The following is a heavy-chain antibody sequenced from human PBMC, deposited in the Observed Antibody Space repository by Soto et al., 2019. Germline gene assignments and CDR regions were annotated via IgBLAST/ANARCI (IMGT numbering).Heavy chain of an antibody. CDR2: ISSSSSYI. CDR1: GFTFSSYS. J-gene: IGHJ5*02. D-gene: IGHD6-6*01. CDR3: ARDQSAQLVYGSNWFDP. Sequence: GGSLRLSCAASGFTFSSYSMNWVRQAPGKGLEWVSSISSSSSYIYYADSVKGRFTISRVNAKNSLYLQMDSLRAEDTAVYYCARDQSAQLVYGSNWFDPWGQGTLVTVSS. V-gene: IGHV3-21*01.